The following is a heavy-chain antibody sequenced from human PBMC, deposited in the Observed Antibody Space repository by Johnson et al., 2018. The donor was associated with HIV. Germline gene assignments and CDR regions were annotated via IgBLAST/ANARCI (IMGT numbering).Heavy chain of an antibody. Sequence: QVQLVESGGGVVQPGTSLRLSCAASKFSFSGYAMHWVRQAPGEGLEWVAVLSYDGSKKFYADSVKGRFTISRDNSKNTLYLQMDSLRLEDSAVYYCARYLRKRGGESAFDIWGQGTMVTVSS. CDR1: KFSFSGYA. V-gene: IGHV3-30*04. J-gene: IGHJ3*02. D-gene: IGHD1-14*01. CDR3: ARYLRKRGGESAFDI. CDR2: LSYDGSKK.